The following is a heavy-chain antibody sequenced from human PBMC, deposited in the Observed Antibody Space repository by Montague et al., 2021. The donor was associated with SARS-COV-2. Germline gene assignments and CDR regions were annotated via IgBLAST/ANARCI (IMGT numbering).Heavy chain of an antibody. V-gene: IGHV4-34*01. D-gene: IGHD3-3*01. CDR1: GGSFSGYY. J-gene: IGHJ6*03. CDR3: ARGQPAAVTFYGIWNGQRDYYYYMDV. CDR2: IIHSGSP. Sequence: SETLSLTCAVHGGSFSGYYWNWIRQPPGKGLEWIGEIIHSGSPKYNPSLKSRVILLVDTSKNQFSLKLSSVTAADTAVYYCARGQPAAVTFYGIWNGQRDYYYYMDVWAKGTTVTVSS.